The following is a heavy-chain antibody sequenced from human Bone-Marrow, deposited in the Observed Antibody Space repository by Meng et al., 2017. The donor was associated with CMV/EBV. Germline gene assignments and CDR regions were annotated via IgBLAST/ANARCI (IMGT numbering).Heavy chain of an antibody. V-gene: IGHV4-61*08. J-gene: IGHJ6*02. Sequence: SETLSLTCTVSGVSISSGDYYWSWIRQPPGKGLEWIGNIYYSGSTNYNPSLKSRVTISVDTSKNQFSLKLSSVTAADTAVYYCARESITIFGVVSLGMDVWGQGTTVTVSS. CDR2: IYYSGST. CDR1: GVSISSGDYY. CDR3: ARESITIFGVVSLGMDV. D-gene: IGHD3-3*01.